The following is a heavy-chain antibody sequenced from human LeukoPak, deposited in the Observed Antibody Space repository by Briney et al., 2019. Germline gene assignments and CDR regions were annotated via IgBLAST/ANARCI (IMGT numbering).Heavy chain of an antibody. CDR1: GGSISSYY. Sequence: PSETLSLTCTVSGGSISSYYWSWLRQPPGKGLEWVGYIYYSGSTNYNPSLKSRVTISVDTSKNQFSLKLSSVTAADTAVYYCARVNRLWFGVIRAFDIWSQGTMVTVSS. CDR3: ARVNRLWFGVIRAFDI. V-gene: IGHV4-59*01. J-gene: IGHJ3*02. D-gene: IGHD3-10*01. CDR2: IYYSGST.